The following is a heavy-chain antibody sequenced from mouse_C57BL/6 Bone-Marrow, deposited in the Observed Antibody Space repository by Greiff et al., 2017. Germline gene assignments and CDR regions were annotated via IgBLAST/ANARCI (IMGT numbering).Heavy chain of an antibody. V-gene: IGHV1-69*01. Sequence: QVQLQQPGAELVMPGASVKLSCKASGYTFTSYWMHWVKQRPGQGLEWIGEIDPSGSYTNYNQKFKGKSTLTVDKSSSTAYMHLSILTSEDSAVEYCARKDYGNYNNAMDYWGQGTSVTVSS. CDR2: IDPSGSYT. J-gene: IGHJ4*01. CDR3: ARKDYGNYNNAMDY. D-gene: IGHD2-1*01. CDR1: GYTFTSYW.